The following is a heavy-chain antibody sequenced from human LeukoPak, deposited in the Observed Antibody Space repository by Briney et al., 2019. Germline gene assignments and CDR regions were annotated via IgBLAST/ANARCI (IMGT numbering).Heavy chain of an antibody. J-gene: IGHJ6*03. CDR1: GGSISSYY. Sequence: SETLSLTCTVSGGSISSYYWSWIRQPAGKGLEWIGRIYTSGSTNYNPSLKSRVTMSVGTSMNQLSLKLSSVTAADTAVYYCAREVVVDYYYYYMDVWGTGTTVTVSS. V-gene: IGHV4-4*07. CDR2: IYTSGST. D-gene: IGHD3-22*01. CDR3: AREVVVDYYYYYMDV.